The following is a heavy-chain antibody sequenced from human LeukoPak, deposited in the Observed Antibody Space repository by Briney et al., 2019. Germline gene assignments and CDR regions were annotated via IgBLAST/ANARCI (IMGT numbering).Heavy chain of an antibody. CDR3: AKDRSLGSSWLGD. J-gene: IGHJ4*02. CDR1: GFTFSSYG. CDR2: ISYDGSNK. D-gene: IGHD6-13*01. V-gene: IGHV3-30*18. Sequence: GRSLRLSCAASGFTFSSYGMHWVRQAPGKGLEWVAVISYDGSNKYYADSVKGRFTISRDNSKNTLYLQMNSLRAEDTAVYYCAKDRSLGSSWLGDWGQGTLVTGSS.